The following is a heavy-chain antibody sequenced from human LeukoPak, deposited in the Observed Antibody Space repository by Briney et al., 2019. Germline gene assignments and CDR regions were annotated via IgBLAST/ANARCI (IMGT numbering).Heavy chain of an antibody. D-gene: IGHD3-22*01. V-gene: IGHV3-74*01. J-gene: IGHJ4*02. CDR2: INSDGSST. CDR3: ARDYYDSSGYYYLDY. Sequence: PGGSLRLSCAASDFSFATYGMGWVRQAPGKGLVWVSRINSDGSSTSYADSVKGRFTISRDNAKNTLYLQMNSLRAEDTAVYYCARDYYDSSGYYYLDYWGQGTLVTVSS. CDR1: DFSFATYG.